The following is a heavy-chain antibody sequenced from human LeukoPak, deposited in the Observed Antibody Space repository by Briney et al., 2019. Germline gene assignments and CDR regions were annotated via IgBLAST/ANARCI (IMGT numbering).Heavy chain of an antibody. V-gene: IGHV3-23*01. Sequence: QTGGSLRLSCAASGFSFRSYSMNWVRQAPGKGLEWVSAISGSGGSTYYADSVKGRFTISRDNSKNTLYLQMNSLRAEDTAVYYCAKDLLCCGATRSLDPWGQGTLVTVSS. D-gene: IGHD2-8*02. CDR1: GFSFRSYS. CDR3: AKDLLCCGATRSLDP. J-gene: IGHJ5*02. CDR2: ISGSGGST.